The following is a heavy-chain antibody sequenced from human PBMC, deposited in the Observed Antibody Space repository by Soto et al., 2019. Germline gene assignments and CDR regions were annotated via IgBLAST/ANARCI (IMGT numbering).Heavy chain of an antibody. CDR2: IYYSGST. D-gene: IGHD3-16*02. CDR3: ASTRAHLGELSLYYFDY. Sequence: LETLSLPCTVSCGSIGGSSYYWGWIRQPPGKGLEWIGSIYYSGSTYYNPSLKSRVTISVDTSKNQFSLKLSSVTAADTAVYYCASTRAHLGELSLYYFDYWGQGTLVTVSS. V-gene: IGHV4-39*01. J-gene: IGHJ4*02. CDR1: CGSIGGSSYY.